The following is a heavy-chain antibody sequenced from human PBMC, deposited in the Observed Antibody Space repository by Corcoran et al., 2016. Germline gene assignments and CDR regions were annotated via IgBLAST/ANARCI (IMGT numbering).Heavy chain of an antibody. Sequence: QVQLQESGPGLVKPSETLSLTCTVSGYSISSDYYWGWIRQPPGKGLEWIGSIYHSGTTYYNPSLKSRVTISVDTSKNQFSLKLSSVTAADTAVYYCARGTYSYGYNWFEPCGQGTLVTVSS. CDR2: IYHSGTT. CDR3: ARGTYSYGYNWFEP. V-gene: IGHV4-38-2*02. CDR1: GYSISSDYY. J-gene: IGHJ5*02. D-gene: IGHD5-18*01.